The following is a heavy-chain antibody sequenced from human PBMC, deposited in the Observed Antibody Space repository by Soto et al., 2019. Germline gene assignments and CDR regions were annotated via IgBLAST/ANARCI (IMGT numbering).Heavy chain of an antibody. CDR1: GFTFSSYG. V-gene: IGHV3-30*18. Sequence: PGGSLRLSCAASGFTFSSYGMHWVRQAPGKGLEWVAVISYDGSNKYYADSVKGRFTISRGNSKNTLYLQMNSLRAEDTAVYYCAKDLYSSSWYFDYWGQGTQVTVSS. CDR3: AKDLYSSSWYFDY. D-gene: IGHD6-13*01. CDR2: ISYDGSNK. J-gene: IGHJ4*02.